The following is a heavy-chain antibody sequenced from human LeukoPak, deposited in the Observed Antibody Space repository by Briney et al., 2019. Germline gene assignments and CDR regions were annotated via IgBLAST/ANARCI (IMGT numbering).Heavy chain of an antibody. Sequence: SETLSLTCTVSGGSISSYYWSWIRQPAGKGLEWIGRIYTSGSTNYNPSLKSRVTMSVDTSKNQFSLKLSSVTAADTAVYYCARDIVPHSYYDFWSGYPPGDYFDYWGQGTLVTVSS. V-gene: IGHV4-4*07. D-gene: IGHD3-3*01. CDR1: GGSISSYY. CDR3: ARDIVPHSYYDFWSGYPPGDYFDY. CDR2: IYTSGST. J-gene: IGHJ4*02.